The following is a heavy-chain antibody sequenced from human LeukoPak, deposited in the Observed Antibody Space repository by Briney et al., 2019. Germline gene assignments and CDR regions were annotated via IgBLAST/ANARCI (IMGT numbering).Heavy chain of an antibody. CDR1: GFTFSDYY. CDR3: AKEGLQQWLGYYFDY. J-gene: IGHJ4*02. D-gene: IGHD6-19*01. Sequence: GGSLRLSCAASGFTFSDYYMSWIRQAPGKGLEWVSAISGSGGSTYYADSVKGRFTISRDNSKNTLYLQMNSLRAEDTAVYYCAKEGLQQWLGYYFDYWGQGTLVTVSS. V-gene: IGHV3-23*01. CDR2: ISGSGGST.